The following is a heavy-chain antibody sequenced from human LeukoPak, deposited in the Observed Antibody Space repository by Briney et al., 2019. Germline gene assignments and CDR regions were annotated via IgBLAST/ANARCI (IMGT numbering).Heavy chain of an antibody. CDR3: AKVTVPDY. V-gene: IGHV4-34*01. Sequence: MTSETLSLTCAVYGGSFSGFYWSWIRQPPGKGLEWIGEINHSGSTNYNPSFKSRITISVDTSKNQFSLKLSSVTAADTAVYYCAKVTVPDYWGQGTLVTVSS. CDR2: INHSGST. J-gene: IGHJ4*02. D-gene: IGHD4-17*01. CDR1: GGSFSGFY.